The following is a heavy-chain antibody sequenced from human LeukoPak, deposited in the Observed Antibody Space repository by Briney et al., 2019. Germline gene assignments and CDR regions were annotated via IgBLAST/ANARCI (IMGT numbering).Heavy chain of an antibody. V-gene: IGHV3-30*02. CDR1: GFTFSSYG. CDR3: AKDRFGSGSYSPFDY. J-gene: IGHJ4*02. D-gene: IGHD3-10*01. Sequence: GGSLRLSCAASGFTFSSYGMHWVRQAPGKGLEWVAFIRYDGSNKYYADSVKGRFTISRDNSKNTLYLQMNSLRAEDTAVYYCAKDRFGSGSYSPFDYWGQGTLVTVSS. CDR2: IRYDGSNK.